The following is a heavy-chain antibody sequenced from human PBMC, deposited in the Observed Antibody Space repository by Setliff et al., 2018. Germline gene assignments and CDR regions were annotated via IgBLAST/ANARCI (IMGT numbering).Heavy chain of an antibody. CDR2: INHRGTT. V-gene: IGHV4-34*01. CDR3: ARGPRFDYESPTYRRRFDP. D-gene: IGHD3-22*01. CDR1: GGPFSGYY. J-gene: IGHJ5*02. Sequence: PSETLSLTCAVYGGPFSGYYWNWIRQAPGKGLEWIGEINHRGTTSYTPSLKGRVTISVDTSKNLFSLKLSSVTAADTAVYFCARGPRFDYESPTYRRRFDPWGQGTAVTVSS.